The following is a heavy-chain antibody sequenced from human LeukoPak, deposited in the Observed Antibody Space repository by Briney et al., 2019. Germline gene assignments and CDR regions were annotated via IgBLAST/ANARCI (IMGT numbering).Heavy chain of an antibody. V-gene: IGHV3-11*04. CDR1: GFTFSDYY. CDR3: ARDSQKLLWSYKGAFDI. CDR2: ISSSGSTI. J-gene: IGHJ3*02. D-gene: IGHD4/OR15-4a*01. Sequence: GGSLRLSCAASGFTFSDYYMSWIRQAPGKGLECVSYISSSGSTIYYADSVKGRFTISRDNAKNSLYLQMNSLRAEDTAVYYCARDSQKLLWSYKGAFDIWGQGTMVTVSS.